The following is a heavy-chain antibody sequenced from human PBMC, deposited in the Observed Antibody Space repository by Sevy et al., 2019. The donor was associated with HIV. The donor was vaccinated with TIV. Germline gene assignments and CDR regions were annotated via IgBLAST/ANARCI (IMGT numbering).Heavy chain of an antibody. Sequence: GGSLRLSCRVSGFSFQYSMNWVRQAPGKGLEWVSSISSSSNYIYYADSLKGRFTVSRDNAKNSVYLQMNSLRAEDTAVYYCAKDRKVLLVVYAIPFDALDIWGQGTMVTVSS. CDR1: GFSFQYS. V-gene: IGHV3-21*01. CDR2: ISSSSNYI. CDR3: AKDRKVLLVVYAIPFDALDI. D-gene: IGHD2-8*02. J-gene: IGHJ3*02.